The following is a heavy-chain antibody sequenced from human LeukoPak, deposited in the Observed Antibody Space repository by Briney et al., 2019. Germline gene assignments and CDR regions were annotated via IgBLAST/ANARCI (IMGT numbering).Heavy chain of an antibody. D-gene: IGHD5-12*01. CDR3: AAHLPRGYRSLERYYYYYMDV. V-gene: IGHV1-46*01. Sequence: ASVKVSCKASGYTFTSYYMHWVRQAPGQGLEWMGIINPSGGSTSYAQKFQGRVTMTRDTSTSTVYMELSSLRSEDTAVYYCAAHLPRGYRSLERYYYYYMDVWGKGTTVTVSS. CDR2: INPSGGST. CDR1: GYTFTSYY. J-gene: IGHJ6*03.